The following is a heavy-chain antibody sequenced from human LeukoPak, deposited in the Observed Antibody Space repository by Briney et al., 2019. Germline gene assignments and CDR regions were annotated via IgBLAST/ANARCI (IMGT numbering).Heavy chain of an antibody. CDR3: ARPIRGSYVEDAFDM. CDR1: GYSFTAFY. Sequence: ASVKVSCKTSGYSFTAFYIHWVRQAPGQGLEWMGWIHPRRGDTNYAQKFQGRVTMTRDTSISTGYMELSRLRSDDTAVYYCARPIRGSYVEDAFDMWGQGTMVTVSA. V-gene: IGHV1-2*02. CDR2: IHPRRGDT. D-gene: IGHD1-26*01. J-gene: IGHJ3*02.